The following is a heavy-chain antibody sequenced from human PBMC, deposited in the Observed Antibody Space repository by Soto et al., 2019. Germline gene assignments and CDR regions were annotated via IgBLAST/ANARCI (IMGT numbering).Heavy chain of an antibody. V-gene: IGHV6-1*01. CDR2: TCYRSKWYS. Sequence: SHTRSLICAISGDRLSSYTSPSNWIWQSPSRALYRLGRTCYRSKWYSDYAVSVKSRITINPDTSNNQLSLQLNSVTPDDTAVYYCVRLIGSSWLDSWGQGTLVTVA. CDR1: GDRLSSYTSP. J-gene: IGHJ5*01. CDR3: VRLIGSSWLDS. D-gene: IGHD6-13*01.